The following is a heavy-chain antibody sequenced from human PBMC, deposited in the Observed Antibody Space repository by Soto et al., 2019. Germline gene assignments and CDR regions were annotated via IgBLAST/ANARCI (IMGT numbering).Heavy chain of an antibody. J-gene: IGHJ3*02. Sequence: GGSLRLSCAASGFTFDDYGMSWVRQAPGKGLEWVSGINWNGGSTGYADSVKGRFTISRDNAKNSLYLQMNSLRAEDAALYHCARGRPPDAFDIWGQGTMVTVSS. CDR1: GFTFDDYG. CDR2: INWNGGST. CDR3: ARGRPPDAFDI. V-gene: IGHV3-20*01.